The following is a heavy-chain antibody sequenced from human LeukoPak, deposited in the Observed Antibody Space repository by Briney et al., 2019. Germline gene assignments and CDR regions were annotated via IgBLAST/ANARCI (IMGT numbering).Heavy chain of an antibody. V-gene: IGHV3-23*01. Sequence: PGGSLRLSCIASGVSFNNYAMNWVRQAPGKGLDWVSLIIGSSGSTFYADSVKGRFTISRDKSKNTLYLQMNSLIAEDTAVYYCAKGAYDYIEIAYFDYWGQGSLVTVSS. D-gene: IGHD5-12*01. J-gene: IGHJ4*02. CDR1: GVSFNNYA. CDR2: IIGSSGST. CDR3: AKGAYDYIEIAYFDY.